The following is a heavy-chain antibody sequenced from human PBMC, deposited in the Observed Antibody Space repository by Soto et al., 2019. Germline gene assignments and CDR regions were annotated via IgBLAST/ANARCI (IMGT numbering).Heavy chain of an antibody. CDR1: GFTFSNYW. Sequence: EVQLVESGGGLVQPGGSLRLSCAASGFTFSNYWMYWVRQAPGKGLEWVSRINSDGSVSSHADSVRGRLTISRDNVKTTLYLHMDSVRAEDTAVYFCARGDCVGGTCYSLAGSFYYYMDVWGKGTTVTVFS. D-gene: IGHD2-15*01. CDR3: ARGDCVGGTCYSLAGSFYYYMDV. CDR2: INSDGSVS. V-gene: IGHV3-74*02. J-gene: IGHJ6*03.